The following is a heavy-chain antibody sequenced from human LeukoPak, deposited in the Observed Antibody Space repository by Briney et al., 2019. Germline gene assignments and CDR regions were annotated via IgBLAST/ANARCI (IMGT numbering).Heavy chain of an antibody. CDR1: GYTFTSYG. CDR3: ARDRAQFGAFDI. V-gene: IGHV1-18*01. D-gene: IGHD3-10*01. CDR2: ISAYNGNT. Sequence: ASVKVSCKASGYTFTSYGISWERQAPGQGLEWMGWISAYNGNTNYAQKLQGRVTMTTDTSTSTAYMELRSLRSDDTAVYYCARDRAQFGAFDIWGQGTMVTVSS. J-gene: IGHJ3*02.